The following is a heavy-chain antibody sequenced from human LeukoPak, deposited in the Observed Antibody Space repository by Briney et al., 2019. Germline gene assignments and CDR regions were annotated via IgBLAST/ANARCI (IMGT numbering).Heavy chain of an antibody. J-gene: IGHJ6*02. D-gene: IGHD2-21*02. CDR1: GFTFSSYA. CDR2: ISGSGGST. Sequence: PGGSLRLSCAASGFTFSSYAMSWVRQAPGKGLEWVSAISGSGGSTYYADSVKGRFTISRDNSKNTLYLQMNSLRVEDTAVYYCAKVGGDERETYYYYYYGMDVWGQGTTVTVSS. V-gene: IGHV3-23*01. CDR3: AKVGGDERETYYYYYYGMDV.